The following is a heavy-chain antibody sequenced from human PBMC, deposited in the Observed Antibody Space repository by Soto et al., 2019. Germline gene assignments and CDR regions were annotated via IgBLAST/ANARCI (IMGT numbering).Heavy chain of an antibody. CDR2: ISYDGSNK. CDR3: AKGRYYFDY. Sequence: GGSLRLSCAASGFTFSSYGMHWVRQAPGKGLEWVAVISYDGSNKYYADSVKGRFTISRDNSKNTLYLQMNSLRAEDTAVYYCAKGRYYFDYWGQGTLVTVSS. J-gene: IGHJ4*02. V-gene: IGHV3-30*18. CDR1: GFTFSSYG.